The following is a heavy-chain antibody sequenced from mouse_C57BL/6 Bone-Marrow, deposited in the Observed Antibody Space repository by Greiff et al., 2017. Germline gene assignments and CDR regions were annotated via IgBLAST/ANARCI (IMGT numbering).Heavy chain of an antibody. J-gene: IGHJ3*01. CDR3: ARGLYGSRFAY. CDR1: GYTFTDYY. D-gene: IGHD1-1*01. CDR2: INPNNGGT. V-gene: IGHV1-26*01. Sequence: EVQLQQSGPELVKPGASVKISCKASGYTFTDYYMNWVKQSHGKSLEWIGDINPNNGGTSYNQKFKGKATLTVDKSSSTAYMELRSLTSEDSAVYYCARGLYGSRFAYWGQGTLVTVSA.